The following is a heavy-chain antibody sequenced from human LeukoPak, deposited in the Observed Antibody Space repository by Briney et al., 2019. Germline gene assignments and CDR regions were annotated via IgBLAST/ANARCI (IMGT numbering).Heavy chain of an antibody. D-gene: IGHD5-12*01. J-gene: IGHJ4*02. CDR3: AKAPDSGYAPRRYFDY. CDR2: ISWNSGSI. Sequence: GGSLRLSCAASGFTFDDYAMHWVRQAPGKGLEWVSGISWNSGSIGYADSVKGRFTISKDNSENTLYLQMNSLRPEDTAVYYCAKAPDSGYAPRRYFDYWGQGTLVTVSS. V-gene: IGHV3-9*01. CDR1: GFTFDDYA.